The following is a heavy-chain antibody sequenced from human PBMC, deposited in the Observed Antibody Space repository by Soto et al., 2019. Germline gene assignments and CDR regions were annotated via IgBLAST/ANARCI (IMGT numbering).Heavy chain of an antibody. CDR3: AKDSTYYYAPDATDDY. CDR2: IWYDGSNK. CDR1: GFTFSSYT. V-gene: IGHV3-30*02. J-gene: IGHJ4*02. D-gene: IGHD3-10*01. Sequence: GGSLRLSCASSGFTFSSYTMHWVRQAPGKGLEWVAVIWYDGSNKYYADSVKGRFTISRDNSKNTLYLQMNSLRAEDTAVYYCAKDSTYYYAPDATDDYWGQGTLVTVSS.